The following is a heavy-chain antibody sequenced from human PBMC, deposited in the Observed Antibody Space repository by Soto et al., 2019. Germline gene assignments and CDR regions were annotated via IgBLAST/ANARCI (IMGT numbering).Heavy chain of an antibody. V-gene: IGHV1-46*01. CDR2: IDPSGRST. CDR3: VRLGRSSPPYYLDY. D-gene: IGHD6-6*01. Sequence: QVQLVQSGAEVKQPGAAVKVSCKASGNTFTSYYMHWVRQAPGQGPEWMGVIDPSGRSTHYAQNIQGRVSMTRDTSTSTVYMELSSLRSEDTAVYYCVRLGRSSPPYYLDYWGQGTLVTVSS. CDR1: GNTFTSYY. J-gene: IGHJ4*02.